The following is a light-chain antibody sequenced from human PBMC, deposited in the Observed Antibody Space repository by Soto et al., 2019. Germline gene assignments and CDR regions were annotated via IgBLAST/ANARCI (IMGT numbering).Light chain of an antibody. Sequence: ACNQSPCTVSLTPGERATLSCRASQSVSSSYLAWYQQKPGQAPRLLFYGASSRATGIPDRFSGSGSGTEFTLTISSLQPDDFATYYCQQSNIYPLTFGGGTKVDI. J-gene: IGKJ4*01. CDR1: QSVSSSY. V-gene: IGKV3-20*01. CDR3: QQSNIYPLT. CDR2: GAS.